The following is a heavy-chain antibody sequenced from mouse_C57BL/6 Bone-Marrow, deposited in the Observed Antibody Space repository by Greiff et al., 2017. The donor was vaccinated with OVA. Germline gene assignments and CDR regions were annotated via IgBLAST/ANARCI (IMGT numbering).Heavy chain of an antibody. V-gene: IGHV1-18*01. CDR3: ARCLDGYYRFDY. CDR2: INPNNGGT. J-gene: IGHJ2*01. D-gene: IGHD2-3*01. Sequence: VQLQQSGPELVKPGASVKIPCKASGYTFTDYNMDWVKQSHGKSLEWIGDINPNNGGTIYNQKFKGKATLTVDKSSSTAYMEIRSLTSEDTAVYYCARCLDGYYRFDYWGQGTTLTVSS. CDR1: GYTFTDYN.